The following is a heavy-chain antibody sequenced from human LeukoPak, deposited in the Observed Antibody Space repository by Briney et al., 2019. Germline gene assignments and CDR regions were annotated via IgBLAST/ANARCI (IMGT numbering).Heavy chain of an antibody. CDR3: AREFSGWLLYGENYYGMDV. CDR2: IWYDGSNK. J-gene: IGHJ6*02. CDR1: GFTFSSYG. V-gene: IGHV3-33*01. Sequence: GRSLRLSCAASGFTFSSYGMHWVRQAPGKGLEWVAVIWYDGSNKYYADSVKGRFTISRDNSKNTLYLQMNSLRAEDTAVYYCAREFSGWLLYGENYYGMDVWGQGTTVTVSS. D-gene: IGHD3-3*01.